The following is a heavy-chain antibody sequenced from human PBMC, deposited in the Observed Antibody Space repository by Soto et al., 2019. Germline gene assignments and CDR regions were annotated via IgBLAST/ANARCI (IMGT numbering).Heavy chain of an antibody. V-gene: IGHV3-7*01. CDR2: IKQDGSEK. CDR1: GFTFSSYW. CDR3: ARVGSGSYYDFDD. J-gene: IGHJ4*02. Sequence: GGSLRLSCAASGFTFSSYWMSWVRQAPGKGLEWVANIKQDGSEKYYVDSVKGRFTISRDNAKNSLYLQMNSLRAEDTAVYYCARVGSGSYYDFDDWGQGTLVTVSS. D-gene: IGHD3-10*01.